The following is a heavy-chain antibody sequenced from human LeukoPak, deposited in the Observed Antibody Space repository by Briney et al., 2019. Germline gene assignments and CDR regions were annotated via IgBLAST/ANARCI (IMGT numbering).Heavy chain of an antibody. CDR1: GGSFSGYY. CDR2: INHSGST. V-gene: IGHV4-34*01. D-gene: IGHD5-18*01. J-gene: IGHJ4*02. Sequence: SETLSLTCAVYGGSFSGYYWSWIRQPPGKGLEWIGEINHSGSTNYNPSLKSRVTISVDTSKNQFSLKLSSVTAADTAVYYWASVDTAMVTLDYWGQGTLVTVSS. CDR3: ASVDTAMVTLDY.